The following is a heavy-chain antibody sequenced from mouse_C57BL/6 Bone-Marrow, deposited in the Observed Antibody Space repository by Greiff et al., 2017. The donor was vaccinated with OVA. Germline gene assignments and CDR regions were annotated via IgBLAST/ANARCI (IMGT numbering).Heavy chain of an antibody. V-gene: IGHV1-18*01. CDR2: INPNNGGT. D-gene: IGHD2-1*01. CDR3: AREGIYYGNLWYFDV. J-gene: IGHJ1*03. CDR1: GYTFTDYN. Sequence: EVKLQESGPELVKPGASVKIPCKASGYTFTDYNMDWVKQSHGKSLEWIGDINPNNGGTIYNQKFKGKATLTVDKSSSTAYMELRSLTSEDTAVYYCAREGIYYGNLWYFDVWGTGTTVTVSS.